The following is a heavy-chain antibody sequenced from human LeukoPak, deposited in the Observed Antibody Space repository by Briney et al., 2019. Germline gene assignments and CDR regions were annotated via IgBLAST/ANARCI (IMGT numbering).Heavy chain of an antibody. V-gene: IGHV3-53*01. Sequence: GGSLRLSCAASGFTVCANSMIWVRQAPGKGLECISIIYSSGGTYYTDSVKGRFTISRDNSKNTLYLQMNSLRAEDTAAYYCVRVSSGWTYYVDYWGQGTLVTVSS. CDR3: VRVSSGWTYYVDY. J-gene: IGHJ4*02. CDR1: GFTVCANS. CDR2: IYSSGGT. D-gene: IGHD6-19*01.